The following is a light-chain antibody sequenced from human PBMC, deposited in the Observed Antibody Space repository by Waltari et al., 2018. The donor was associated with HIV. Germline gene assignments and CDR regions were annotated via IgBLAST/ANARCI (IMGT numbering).Light chain of an antibody. J-gene: IGLJ2*01. CDR2: GNS. CDR3: QSYDSSLSGVV. CDR1: SSNIGAGYD. V-gene: IGLV1-40*01. Sequence: QSVLTQPPSVSGAPGQRVTISCTGSSSNIGAGYDVHWYQQLPGTAPKLLIYGNSNRPSGVPDRVSGSKSGTSASLAITGLQAEVEADYYCQSYDSSLSGVVFGGGTKLTVL.